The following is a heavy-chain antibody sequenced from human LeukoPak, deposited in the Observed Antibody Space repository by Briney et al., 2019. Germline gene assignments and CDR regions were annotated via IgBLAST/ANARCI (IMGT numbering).Heavy chain of an antibody. CDR2: INPDGSTI. CDR3: VEGLGGSSDY. D-gene: IGHD2-15*01. Sequence: PGGSLSLSCATSGFTFSTSWMHWVRQAPGKGLVWVSRINPDGSTINYADSVEGRFTISRDNAKNTVHLQMNSLRAEDTAVYFCVEGLGGSSDYWGQGTLVTVSS. J-gene: IGHJ4*02. CDR1: GFTFSTSW. V-gene: IGHV3-74*01.